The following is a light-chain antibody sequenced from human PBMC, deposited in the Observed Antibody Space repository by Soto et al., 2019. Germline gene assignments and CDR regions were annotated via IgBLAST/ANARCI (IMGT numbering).Light chain of an antibody. J-gene: IGLJ2*01. CDR2: DVS. Sequence: QSVLTQPAYVSGYPGQSITISCTGTSSDVGGYNYVSWYQQHPGKAPKLMIYDVSNRPSGVSNRFSGSKSGNTASLTISGLQAEDEADYSCSSYTSSSTLVFGGGTQLTVL. CDR1: SSDVGGYNY. V-gene: IGLV2-14*01. CDR3: SSYTSSSTLV.